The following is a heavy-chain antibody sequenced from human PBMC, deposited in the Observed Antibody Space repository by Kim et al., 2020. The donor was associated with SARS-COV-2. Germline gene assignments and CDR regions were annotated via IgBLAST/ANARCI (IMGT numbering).Heavy chain of an antibody. CDR1: GFTFTDYY. J-gene: IGHJ6*02. CDR2: ISSSGSTM. CDR3: ARDIRGISMIAFYHYCMDV. V-gene: IGHV3-11*01. Sequence: GGSLRLSCAASGFTFTDYYMSWIRQAPGKGLEWVSFISSSGSTMYYADSVKGRFTISRDNAKNSLYLQMNSLRAEDTAVYYCARDIRGISMIAFYHYCMDVWGQGTTVTVSS. D-gene: IGHD3-22*01.